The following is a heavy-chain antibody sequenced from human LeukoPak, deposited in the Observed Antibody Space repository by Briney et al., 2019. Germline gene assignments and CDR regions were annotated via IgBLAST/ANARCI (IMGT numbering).Heavy chain of an antibody. CDR1: GGSISSYY. V-gene: IGHV4-59*01. CDR2: IYYSGST. D-gene: IGHD1-26*01. Sequence: SETLSLTCTVSGGSISSYYWSWIRQPPGKGLEWIGYIYYSGSTNYNPSLKSRVTISVDTSKNQFSLKLSSVTAADTAVYYCAKWGDGAFDIWGQGTMVTVSS. J-gene: IGHJ3*02. CDR3: AKWGDGAFDI.